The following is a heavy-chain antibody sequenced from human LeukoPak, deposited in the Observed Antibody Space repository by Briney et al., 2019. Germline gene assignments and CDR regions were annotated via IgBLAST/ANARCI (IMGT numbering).Heavy chain of an antibody. CDR1: GGSFSGYY. D-gene: IGHD1-26*01. CDR2: INHSGST. CDR3: ARHLRRWELLGY. V-gene: IGHV4-34*01. J-gene: IGHJ4*02. Sequence: SETLSLTCAVYGGSFSGYYWSWIRQPPGKGLEWIGEINHSGSTNYNPSLKSRVTISVDTSKNQFSLKLSSVTAADTAVYYCARHLRRWELLGYWGQGTLVTVSS.